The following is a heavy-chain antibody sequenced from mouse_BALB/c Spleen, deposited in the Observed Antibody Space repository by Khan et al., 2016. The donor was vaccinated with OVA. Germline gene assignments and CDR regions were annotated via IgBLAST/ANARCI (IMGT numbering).Heavy chain of an antibody. Sequence: QIQLVQSGAELAKPGASVKMSCKASGYTFINYWILWVKQRPGQGLEWIGYINPSTGYTEYNQNFKDKATLTADKSSSTAYMQLSSLTSEDSAVYWGARRGLRWDVDYWGQGTTHTVSS. J-gene: IGHJ2*01. D-gene: IGHD1-1*01. V-gene: IGHV1-7*01. CDR1: GYTFINYW. CDR2: INPSTGYT. CDR3: ARRGLRWDVDY.